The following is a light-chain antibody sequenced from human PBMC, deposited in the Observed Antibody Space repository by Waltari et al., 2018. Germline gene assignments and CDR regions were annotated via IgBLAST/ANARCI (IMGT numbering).Light chain of an antibody. CDR2: AAS. J-gene: IGKJ1*01. CDR3: QQSHSTPRT. V-gene: IGKV1-39*01. CDR1: QTISTY. Sequence: DIQMTQSPSSLSASVGDRVTITCRASQTISTYLNWYQQKPGKAPKLLIYAASTLQSGVPSTFSGSGSGTDFTRTISSLRREDFATYYCQQSHSTPRTFGQGTKVEIK.